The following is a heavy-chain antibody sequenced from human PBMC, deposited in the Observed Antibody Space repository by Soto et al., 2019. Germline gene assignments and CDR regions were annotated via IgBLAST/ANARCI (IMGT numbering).Heavy chain of an antibody. J-gene: IGHJ4*02. CDR2: ISYDGSNK. CDR3: ARDPAVEMATPYYFDY. V-gene: IGHV3-30-3*01. Sequence: QVQLVESGGGVVQPGRSLRLSCAASGFTFSSYAMHWVRQAPGKGLEWVAVISYDGSNKYYADSVKGRFTISRDNSKNTLYLQMNSLRAEDTAVYYCARDPAVEMATPYYFDYWGQGTLVTVSS. CDR1: GFTFSSYA. D-gene: IGHD5-12*01.